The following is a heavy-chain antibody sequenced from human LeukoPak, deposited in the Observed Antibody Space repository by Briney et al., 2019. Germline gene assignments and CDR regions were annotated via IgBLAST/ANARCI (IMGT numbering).Heavy chain of an antibody. V-gene: IGHV3-23*01. CDR1: GFIFTSYA. J-gene: IGHJ4*02. D-gene: IGHD1-26*01. Sequence: GGYLRLSCTASGFIFTSYAMSWVRHVPGKGLEWVSSILSGGDMTSYADSVRGRFTISRDNSKNTLYLEMNSLRAEDTAIYYCAKDLVSPRRVGSSEKLDYWGQGTLVTVSS. CDR3: AKDLVSPRRVGSSEKLDY. CDR2: ILSGGDMT.